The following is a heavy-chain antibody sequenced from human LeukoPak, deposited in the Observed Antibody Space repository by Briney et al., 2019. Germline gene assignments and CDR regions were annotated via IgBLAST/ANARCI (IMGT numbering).Heavy chain of an antibody. D-gene: IGHD3-3*01. J-gene: IGHJ6*03. CDR3: ARVYTIFGVVIGYMDV. V-gene: IGHV1-18*01. Sequence: ASVKVSCKASGYTFTSYGISWVRQAPGQGLELMGGISAYNGNTSYAQKVQGRVTMTTDTYTCKATLELRSLSLDDTAVSYCARVYTIFGVVIGYMDVWAKGTTVTVSS. CDR2: ISAYNGNT. CDR1: GYTFTSYG.